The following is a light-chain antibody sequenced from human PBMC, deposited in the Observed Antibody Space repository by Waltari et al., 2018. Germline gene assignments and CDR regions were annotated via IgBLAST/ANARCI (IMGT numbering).Light chain of an antibody. CDR3: SSYTSSSTWV. CDR2: DVR. CDR1: TSAVGAYAY. J-gene: IGLJ3*02. Sequence: QSALTQAASVSGSPGQSITISRTGTTSAVGAYAYVSWYQQHPGKAPKLIIYDVRNRPLGVSNRFSGSKSGITASLSISGLQAEDEAYYYCSSYTSSSTWVFGGGTKLTVL. V-gene: IGLV2-14*03.